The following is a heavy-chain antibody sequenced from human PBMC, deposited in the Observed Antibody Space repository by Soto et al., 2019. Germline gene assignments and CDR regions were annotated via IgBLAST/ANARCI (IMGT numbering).Heavy chain of an antibody. J-gene: IGHJ6*02. CDR3: ARHSPPFFYGSGPWDV. CDR2: IYSSGST. CDR1: GGSISNSY. V-gene: IGHV4-59*08. Sequence: QVQLQESGPGLVRPSETLSLTCTVSGGSISNSYWSWIRQSPGKGLEWIGYIYSSGSTNYNPSLHGRVTISLDTSKNHCSLKLSSLIAADTAVYYCARHSPPFFYGSGPWDVWGQGTTVTVSS. D-gene: IGHD3-10*01.